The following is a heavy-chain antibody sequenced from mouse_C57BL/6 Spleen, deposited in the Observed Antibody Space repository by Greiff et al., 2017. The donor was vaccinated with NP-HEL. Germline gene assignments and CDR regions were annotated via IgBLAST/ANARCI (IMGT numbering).Heavy chain of an antibody. CDR2: IWRGGST. V-gene: IGHV2-5*01. Sequence: VPLVESGPGLVQPSQRLSITCTVSGFSLTSYGVHWVSHSPGQGLEWLGVIWRGGSTDYNAAFMSRLSITKDNSKSQVFFKMNSLQADDTAIYYCAKDDDYEDYFDYWGQGTTLTVSS. J-gene: IGHJ2*01. CDR1: GFSLTSYG. CDR3: AKDDDYEDYFDY. D-gene: IGHD2-4*01.